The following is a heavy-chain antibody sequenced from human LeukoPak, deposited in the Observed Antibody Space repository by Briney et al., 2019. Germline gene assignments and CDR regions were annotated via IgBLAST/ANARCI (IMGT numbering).Heavy chain of an antibody. J-gene: IGHJ5*02. D-gene: IGHD6-19*01. V-gene: IGHV1-2*02. CDR3: AKSGYSSPRGGFDP. Sequence: GASVKVSCKASGYTFTGYYMHWVRQAPGQGLEWMGWINPNSGGTNYAQKFQGRVTMTRDTSISTAYMELSRLRSEDTAVYYCAKSGYSSPRGGFDPWGQGTLVTVSS. CDR1: GYTFTGYY. CDR2: INPNSGGT.